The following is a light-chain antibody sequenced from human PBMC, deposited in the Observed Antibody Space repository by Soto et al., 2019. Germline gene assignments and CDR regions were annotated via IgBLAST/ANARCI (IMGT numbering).Light chain of an antibody. CDR3: QHYQTLPLT. Sequence: DIQMTQSPSSLSASVGDRVTITCQASQDIANSLNWYQQKPGKAPNLLIYDASNLETGVPSRFNGSGAATYFTFTISSLQPEDIATYFCQHYQTLPLTFGGGTKLKIK. V-gene: IGKV1-33*01. J-gene: IGKJ4*01. CDR1: QDIANS. CDR2: DAS.